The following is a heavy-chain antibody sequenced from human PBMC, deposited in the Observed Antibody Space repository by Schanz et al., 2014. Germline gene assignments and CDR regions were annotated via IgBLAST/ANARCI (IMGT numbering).Heavy chain of an antibody. CDR2: IGYDGSEK. V-gene: IGHV3-33*06. CDR1: GLNFDYYG. Sequence: QVQLVESGGGVVQPGRSLRLSCATSGLNFDYYGMNWVRQAPGKGLEWVANIGYDGSEKYYVDSVKGRFTISRDNSKDTLYLQMSGLTPEDTAVYYCSKDKQGSRSDDSWGQGTLVTVSS. J-gene: IGHJ5*01. D-gene: IGHD2-15*01. CDR3: SKDKQGSRSDDS.